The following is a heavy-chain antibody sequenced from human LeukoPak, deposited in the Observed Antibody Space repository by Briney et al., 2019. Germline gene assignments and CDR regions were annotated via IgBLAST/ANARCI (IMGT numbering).Heavy chain of an antibody. CDR2: INPNSGGT. Sequence: ASVKVSCKASGYTFTGYYMHWARQAPGQGLEWMGWINPNSGGTNYAQKFQGRVTMTRDTSISTAYMELSRLRSDDTAVYYCARVGIAAAGTRRFDPWGQGTLVTVSS. V-gene: IGHV1-2*02. CDR3: ARVGIAAAGTRRFDP. CDR1: GYTFTGYY. D-gene: IGHD6-13*01. J-gene: IGHJ5*02.